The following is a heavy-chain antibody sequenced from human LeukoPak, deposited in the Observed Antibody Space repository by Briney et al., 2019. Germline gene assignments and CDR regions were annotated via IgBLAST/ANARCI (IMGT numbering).Heavy chain of an antibody. CDR3: FTIAAG. V-gene: IGHV3-74*01. D-gene: IGHD6-13*01. CDR1: GFTFSSYW. J-gene: IGHJ4*02. CDR2: INGDGSST. Sequence: GGSLRLSCAASGFTFSSYWMHWVRQAPGKGLVWVSRINGDGSSTSYADSVKGRFTISRDNAKNTLYLQMNSLRAEDTAVYYCFTIAAGGGQGTLVTVSS.